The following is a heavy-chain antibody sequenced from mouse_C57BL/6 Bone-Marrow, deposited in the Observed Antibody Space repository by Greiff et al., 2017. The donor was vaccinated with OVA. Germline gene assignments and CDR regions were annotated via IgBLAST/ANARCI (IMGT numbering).Heavy chain of an antibody. CDR3: TRWELAYGTYFDY. CDR1: GYTFTDYE. Sequence: QVQLQQSGAELVRPGASVTLSCKASGYTFTDYEMHWVKQTPVPGLEWIGAIDPETGGTAYNQKFKGKAILTADKSSSPADMELRSLTSEDSAVYYCTRWELAYGTYFDYWGQGTTLTVSS. CDR2: IDPETGGT. V-gene: IGHV1-15*01. J-gene: IGHJ2*01. D-gene: IGHD1-1*01.